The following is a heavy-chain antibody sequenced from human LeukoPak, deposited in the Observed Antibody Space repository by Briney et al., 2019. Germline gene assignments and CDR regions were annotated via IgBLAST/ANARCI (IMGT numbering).Heavy chain of an antibody. CDR1: GFTFSSYW. CDR2: ISYDGSNK. J-gene: IGHJ4*02. CDR3: AKDRKYYYGSGSYWYYFDY. D-gene: IGHD3-10*01. V-gene: IGHV3-30*18. Sequence: GGSLRLSCAASGFTFSSYWMSWVRQAPGKGLEWVAVISYDGSNKYYADSVKGRFTISRDNPKNTLYLQMNSLRAEDTAVYYCAKDRKYYYGSGSYWYYFDYWGQGALVTVSS.